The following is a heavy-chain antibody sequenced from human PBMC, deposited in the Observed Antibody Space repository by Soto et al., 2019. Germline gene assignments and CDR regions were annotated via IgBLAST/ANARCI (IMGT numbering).Heavy chain of an antibody. CDR3: AKDCSSTSCYLAGGDY. J-gene: IGHJ4*02. Sequence: EVQLLESGGGLVQPGGSLRLSCAASGFTFSSYAMSWVRQAPGKGLEWGSAISGSGGSTYYADSVKGRFTISRDNSKNTLYLQMNSLRAEDTAVYYCAKDCSSTSCYLAGGDYWGQGTLVTVSS. V-gene: IGHV3-23*01. D-gene: IGHD2-2*01. CDR2: ISGSGGST. CDR1: GFTFSSYA.